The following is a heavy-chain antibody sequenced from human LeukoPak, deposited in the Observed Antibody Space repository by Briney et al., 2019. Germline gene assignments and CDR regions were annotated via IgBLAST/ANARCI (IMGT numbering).Heavy chain of an antibody. CDR3: AEGGDYVDYYYGMDV. V-gene: IGHV3-23*01. D-gene: IGHD4-17*01. Sequence: GGSLRLSCAASGFSFGDYAMSWVRQAPGKGLEWVSAISGSGSSTYYADSVKGRFTVSRDSSKNTLYLQMNSLRAEDTAVYYCAEGGDYVDYYYGMDVWGQGTTVTVSS. CDR1: GFSFGDYA. CDR2: ISGSGSST. J-gene: IGHJ6*02.